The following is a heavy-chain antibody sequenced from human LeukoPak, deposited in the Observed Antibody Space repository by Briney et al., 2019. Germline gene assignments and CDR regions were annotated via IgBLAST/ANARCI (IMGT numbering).Heavy chain of an antibody. CDR3: ARGYCSGGSCYRLFDY. CDR2: IYYSGST. Sequence: SETLSLTCTVSGGSISSYYWSWIRQPPGKGLEWIGYIYYSGSTNYNPSLKSRVTISVDTSKNQFSLKLSSVTAADTAVYYCARGYCSGGSCYRLFDYWGQGTLVTDSS. J-gene: IGHJ4*02. V-gene: IGHV4-59*01. CDR1: GGSISSYY. D-gene: IGHD2-15*01.